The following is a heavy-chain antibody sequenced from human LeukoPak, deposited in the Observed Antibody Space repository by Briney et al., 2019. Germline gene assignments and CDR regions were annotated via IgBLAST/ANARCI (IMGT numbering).Heavy chain of an antibody. CDR1: GFTFNSFA. Sequence: GGSLRLPCAASGFTFNSFAFTWVRQAPGRGLEWVSAINVRGDATFYAESVGGRFTISRDNSKNTLYLQMNSLGAEDTALYYCAKDYRYGSAWGPGTLVVVSS. CDR2: INVRGDAT. J-gene: IGHJ5*02. V-gene: IGHV3-23*01. CDR3: AKDYRYGSA. D-gene: IGHD6-19*01.